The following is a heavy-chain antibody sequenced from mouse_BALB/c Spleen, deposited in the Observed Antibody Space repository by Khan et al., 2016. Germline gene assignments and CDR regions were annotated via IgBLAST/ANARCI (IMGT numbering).Heavy chain of an antibody. J-gene: IGHJ4*01. CDR3: ATGMGYTLDY. CDR1: GFNIKHYY. Sequence: VQLQQSGAELVRSGASVKLSCTASGFNIKHYYIHWVKQRPEQGLEWIGWIDPENGDTEYDPKFQGKATMTADTSSNTAHLQLSSLTSEDTAVYYCATGMGYTLDYWGQGTSVTVSS. D-gene: IGHD4-1*02. V-gene: IGHV14-4*02. CDR2: IDPENGDT.